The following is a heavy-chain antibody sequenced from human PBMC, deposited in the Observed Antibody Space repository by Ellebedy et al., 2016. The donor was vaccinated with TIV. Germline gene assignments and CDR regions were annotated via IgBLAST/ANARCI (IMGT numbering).Heavy chain of an antibody. Sequence: MPSETLSLTCAVYGGSFSGYYWSWIRQPPGKGLEWIGEINHSGSTDYSPSLKSRVTISVDTSKNQFSLKLSSVTAADTAVYYCARRSGSYYYFDYWGQGTLVTVSS. CDR1: GGSFSGYY. J-gene: IGHJ4*02. V-gene: IGHV4-34*01. CDR3: ARRSGSYYYFDY. CDR2: INHSGST. D-gene: IGHD1-26*01.